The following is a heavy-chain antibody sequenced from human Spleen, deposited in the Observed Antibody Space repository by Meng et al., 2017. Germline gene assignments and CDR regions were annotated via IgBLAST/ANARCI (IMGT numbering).Heavy chain of an antibody. V-gene: IGHV1-69*05. CDR1: GGTFSSYA. CDR3: ARKAGNCISTTCYSLDY. Sequence: SVKVSCKASGGTFSSYAISWVRQAPGQGLEWMGGINAVFGTTNYAQKFQGRVTITTDESTSTVYMELTRLTSEDTAVYFCARKAGNCISTTCYSLDYWGQGTRVTVAS. D-gene: IGHD2-2*01. J-gene: IGHJ4*02. CDR2: INAVFGTT.